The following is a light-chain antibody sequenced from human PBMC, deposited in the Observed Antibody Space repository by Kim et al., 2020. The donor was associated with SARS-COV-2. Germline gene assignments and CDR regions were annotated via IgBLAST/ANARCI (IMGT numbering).Light chain of an antibody. V-gene: IGKV3-20*01. Sequence: EVVLTQSPGTLSLSPGERATLSCRASQSVSSSYLAWYQQKPGQAPRLLIYGASSRATGIPDRFSGSGSGTDFTLTISRLEPEDFAVYYCQQYGNIPRTFDQGTKVDIK. CDR1: QSVSSSY. CDR3: QQYGNIPRT. J-gene: IGKJ1*01. CDR2: GAS.